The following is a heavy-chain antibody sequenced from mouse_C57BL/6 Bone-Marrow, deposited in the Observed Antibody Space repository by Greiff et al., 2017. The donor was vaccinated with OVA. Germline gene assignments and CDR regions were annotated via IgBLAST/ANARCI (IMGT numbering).Heavy chain of an antibody. CDR1: GFTFSDYG. Sequence: EVKVVESGGGLVKPGGSLKLSCAASGFTFSDYGMHWVRQAPEKGLEWVAYISSGSSTIYYADTVKGRFTISRDNAKNTLFLQMTSLRSEDTAMYYCATIYDGYYEFAYWGQGTLVTVSA. J-gene: IGHJ3*01. D-gene: IGHD2-3*01. CDR2: ISSGSSTI. V-gene: IGHV5-17*01. CDR3: ATIYDGYYEFAY.